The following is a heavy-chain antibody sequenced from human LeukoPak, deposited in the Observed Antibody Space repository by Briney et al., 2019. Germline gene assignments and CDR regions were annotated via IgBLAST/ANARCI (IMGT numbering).Heavy chain of an antibody. CDR1: GGSISSSNYY. V-gene: IGHV4-39*01. CDR2: IYYTGST. Sequence: PSETLSLTCTVSGGSISSSNYYWGWIRQPPEKGLEWIGTIYYTGSTFYNPSLKSRVTISVDTPKNQFSLKLTSVTAADTAVYYCARQYYESSGYVDYWGRGYLVTVSS. D-gene: IGHD3-22*01. J-gene: IGHJ4*02. CDR3: ARQYYESSGYVDY.